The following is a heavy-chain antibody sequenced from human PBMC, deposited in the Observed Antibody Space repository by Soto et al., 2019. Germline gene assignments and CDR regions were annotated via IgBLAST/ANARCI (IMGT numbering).Heavy chain of an antibody. J-gene: IGHJ4*02. D-gene: IGHD3-10*01. CDR2: ISSSSSYI. Sequence: EVQLVESGGGLVKPGGSLRLSCAASGFTFSSYSMNWVHQAPGKGLEWVSSISSSSSYIYYADSVKGRFTISRDNAKNSLYLQMNSLRAEDTAVYYCARDAYGSGSAGLHFDYWGQGTLVTVSS. V-gene: IGHV3-21*01. CDR1: GFTFSSYS. CDR3: ARDAYGSGSAGLHFDY.